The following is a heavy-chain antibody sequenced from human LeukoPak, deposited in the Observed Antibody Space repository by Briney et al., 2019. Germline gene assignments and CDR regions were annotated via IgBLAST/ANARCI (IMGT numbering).Heavy chain of an antibody. D-gene: IGHD3-22*01. CDR2: ISSSSSYI. CDR1: GFTFSSYS. V-gene: IGHV3-21*01. CDR3: ARVGTMIVVDY. Sequence: GGSLRLSCAASGFTFSSYSMKWVRQAPGKGLEWVSSISSSSSYIYYADSVKGRFTISRDNAKNSLYLQMNSLRAEDTAVYYCARVGTMIVVDYWGQGTLVTVSS. J-gene: IGHJ4*02.